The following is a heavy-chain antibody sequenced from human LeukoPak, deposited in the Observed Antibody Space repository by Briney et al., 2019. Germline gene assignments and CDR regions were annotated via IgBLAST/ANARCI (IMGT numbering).Heavy chain of an antibody. CDR3: ARRSPIAGAGPRRLED. D-gene: IGHD6-13*01. Sequence: QPGGSLRLSCAASGFTVSSSHMSWVRQAPGKGLEWVSVNYSGGSTSYADSVKGRFIISRDNSKNTLYLQMNSLRAEDTAVYYCARRSPIAGAGPRRLEDWGQGTLVTVSS. CDR2: NYSGGST. V-gene: IGHV3-53*01. J-gene: IGHJ4*02. CDR1: GFTVSSSH.